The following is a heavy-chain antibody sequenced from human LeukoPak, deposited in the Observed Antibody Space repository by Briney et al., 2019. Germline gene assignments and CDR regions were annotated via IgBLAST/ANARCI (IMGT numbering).Heavy chain of an antibody. CDR2: ISSSGSTI. CDR1: GFSFSDYL. Sequence: KPGGSLRLSCAASGFSFSDYLMSSVRQAPGKGLEWVSYISSSGSTIYYADSVKGRFTIFTENTKNSLYLQMNSMTAYDKAVFYCSALSSWLRVYANYWGQGTLVTVSS. D-gene: IGHD2-8*01. CDR3: SALSSWLRVYANY. V-gene: IGHV3-11*04. J-gene: IGHJ4*02.